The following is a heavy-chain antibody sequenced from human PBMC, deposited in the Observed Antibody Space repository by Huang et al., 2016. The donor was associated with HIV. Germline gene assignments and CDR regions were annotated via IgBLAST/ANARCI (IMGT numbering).Heavy chain of an antibody. V-gene: IGHV1-8*03. J-gene: IGHJ4*02. CDR2: MSPDRGST. CDR1: GYSFIDYD. Sequence: VLLVQSVVEVKKPGASVKVSCTTFGYSFIDYDINWVRRAPGPGLVWMGWMSPDRGSTGYAQKFQDRVTFTRNTSINTAYMELSSLRSEDTAVYYCARGVRHQLIFNYWGRGTLVTVSS. D-gene: IGHD2-8*01. CDR3: ARGVRHQLIFNY.